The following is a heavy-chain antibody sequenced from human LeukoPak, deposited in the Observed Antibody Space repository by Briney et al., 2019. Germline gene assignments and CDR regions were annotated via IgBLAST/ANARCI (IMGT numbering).Heavy chain of an antibody. CDR3: AKSGPLGAGTGWFFDL. Sequence: GGSLRLSCAASGFTFSSYALTWVRQAPGKGLECVSYISSSTDTTFYADSVKGRFTISRDNSRGTLYLQMNSLRAEDTAVYYCAKSGPLGAGTGWFFDLWGRGTLVAVSS. CDR1: GFTFSSYA. CDR2: ISSSTDTT. D-gene: IGHD2-8*02. V-gene: IGHV3-23*01. J-gene: IGHJ2*01.